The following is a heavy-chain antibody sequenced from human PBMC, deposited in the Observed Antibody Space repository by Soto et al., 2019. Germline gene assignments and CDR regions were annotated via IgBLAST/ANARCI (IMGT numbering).Heavy chain of an antibody. V-gene: IGHV4-59*02. Sequence: PSETLSLTCTVSGGSVSSYYWSWIRQPPGKGLEWIGYIYYSGSTNYNPSLKSRVTISVDTSKNQFSLKLSSVTAADAAVYYCAREDWNYYYYGMDVWGQGTTVTAP. CDR3: AREDWNYYYYGMDV. CDR2: IYYSGST. CDR1: GGSVSSYY. D-gene: IGHD1-1*01. J-gene: IGHJ6*02.